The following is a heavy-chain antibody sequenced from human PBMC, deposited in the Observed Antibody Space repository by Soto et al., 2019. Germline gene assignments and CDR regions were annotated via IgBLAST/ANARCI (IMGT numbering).Heavy chain of an antibody. V-gene: IGHV3-9*01. CDR1: GFTFDDYA. CDR2: ISWNSGSI. J-gene: IGHJ4*02. CDR3: AKGSRDSSGWAFYYFDY. D-gene: IGHD6-19*01. Sequence: GGSLRLSCAASGFTFDDYAMHWVRQAPGKGLEWVSGISWNSGSIGYADSVKGRFTISRDNAKNSLYLQMNSLRAEDTALYYCAKGSRDSSGWAFYYFDYWGQGTLVTVSS.